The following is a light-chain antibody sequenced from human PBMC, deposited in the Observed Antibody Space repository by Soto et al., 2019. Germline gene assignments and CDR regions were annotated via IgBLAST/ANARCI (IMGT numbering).Light chain of an antibody. CDR2: GAS. V-gene: IGKV3-20*01. CDR3: QQYGSSPIFS. CDR1: QSVSSTF. Sequence: EIVLTQSPGTLSLSPGDSATLSCRASQSVSSTFLAWYQHKPGRPPRLLIHGASSRATGIPDRFTGSGSGTGFTLIISGLEPEEFAVYYCQQYGSSPIFSFGAGARGDI. J-gene: IGKJ3*01.